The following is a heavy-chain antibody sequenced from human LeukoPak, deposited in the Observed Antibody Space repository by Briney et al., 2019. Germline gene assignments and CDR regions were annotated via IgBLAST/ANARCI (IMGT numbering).Heavy chain of an antibody. D-gene: IGHD3-16*01. V-gene: IGHV1-8*01. CDR2: MNPNSGNT. CDR3: ARVMLRRKNWFDP. Sequence: ASVKVSCKASGYTFTSYDINWVRQATGQGLEWMGWMNPNSGNTGYTQKFQGRVTMTRNTSISTAYMELSSLRSEDTAVYYCARVMLRRKNWFDPWGQGTLVTVSS. J-gene: IGHJ5*02. CDR1: GYTFTSYD.